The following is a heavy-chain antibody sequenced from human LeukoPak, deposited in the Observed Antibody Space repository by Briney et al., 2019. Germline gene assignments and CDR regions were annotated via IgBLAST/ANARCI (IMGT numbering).Heavy chain of an antibody. CDR2: IYTSGST. J-gene: IGHJ1*01. CDR1: GGSISSYY. Sequence: SETLSLTCTVSGGSISSYYWSWIRQPAGKGLEWIGRIYTSGSTNYNPSLKSRVTMSVDTSKNQFSLKLSSVTAADTAVYYCARLWVTMVRGVIIQHWGQGTLVTVSS. V-gene: IGHV4-4*07. D-gene: IGHD3-10*01. CDR3: ARLWVTMVRGVIIQH.